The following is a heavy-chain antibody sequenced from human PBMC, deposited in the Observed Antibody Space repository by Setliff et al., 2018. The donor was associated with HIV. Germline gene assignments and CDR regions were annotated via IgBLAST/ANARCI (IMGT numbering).Heavy chain of an antibody. D-gene: IGHD2-15*01. V-gene: IGHV1-46*02. CDR3: ARGPEEGDCSGGSCYGNFDP. J-gene: IGHJ5*02. Sequence: ASVKVSCKASGYTFNNYYMHWVRQAPGQGLEWMGIINPSGGTTSYAQKFQGRLTITADKSTNTAYMELSSLKSDDTAVYYCARGPEEGDCSGGSCYGNFDPWGQGTLVTVSS. CDR1: GYTFNNYY. CDR2: INPSGGTT.